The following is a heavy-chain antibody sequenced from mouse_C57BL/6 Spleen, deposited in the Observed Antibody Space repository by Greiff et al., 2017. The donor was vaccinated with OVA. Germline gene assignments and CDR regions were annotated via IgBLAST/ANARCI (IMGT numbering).Heavy chain of an antibody. CDR2: IDPETGGT. CDR3: TRWDYDGDYAMDY. V-gene: IGHV1-15*01. J-gene: IGHJ4*01. Sequence: QVQLQQSGAELVRPGASVTLSCKASGYTFTDYEMHWVKQTPVHGLEWIGAIDPETGGTAYNQKFKGKAILTADKSSSTAYMELRSLTSEYSAVYYCTRWDYDGDYAMDYWGQGTSVTVSS. D-gene: IGHD2-4*01. CDR1: GYTFTDYE.